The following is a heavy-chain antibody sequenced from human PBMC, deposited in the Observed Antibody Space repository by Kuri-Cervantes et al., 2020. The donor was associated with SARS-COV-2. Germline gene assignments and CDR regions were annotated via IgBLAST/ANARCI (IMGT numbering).Heavy chain of an antibody. V-gene: IGHV2-5*02. Sequence: SGPTLVKPTHTLTLTCTFSGFSLSTSGVGVGWIRQPPGKALEWLALIYWDDDKRYSPSLKSRLTITKDTSKNQVVLTMTNMDPVDTATYYCAHRGRIAAAGTCYFDYWGQGTLVTVSS. D-gene: IGHD6-13*01. J-gene: IGHJ4*02. CDR3: AHRGRIAAAGTCYFDY. CDR1: GFSLSTSGVG. CDR2: IYWDDDK.